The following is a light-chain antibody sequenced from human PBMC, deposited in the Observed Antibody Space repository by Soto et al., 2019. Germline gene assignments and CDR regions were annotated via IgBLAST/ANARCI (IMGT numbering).Light chain of an antibody. J-gene: IGLJ2*01. V-gene: IGLV2-23*01. Sequence: QSALAQPASVSGSPGQSITISCTGTSSNVASYNLVSWYQQHPCKAPKLMIYEGNKPPSGVSDRFSGSNSGNMSSLTMSGIPAEDDAEYRCCSYAGGSTHVVVGGGTKLTVL. CDR2: EGN. CDR1: SSNVASYNL. CDR3: CSYAGGSTHVV.